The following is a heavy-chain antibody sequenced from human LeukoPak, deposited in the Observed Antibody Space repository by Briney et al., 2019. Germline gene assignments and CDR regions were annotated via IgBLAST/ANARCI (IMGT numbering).Heavy chain of an antibody. CDR2: IYYSGST. CDR1: GGSISSYY. D-gene: IGHD1-26*01. CDR3: ARDSGVYGMDV. J-gene: IGHJ6*02. V-gene: IGHV4-59*12. Sequence: SETLSLTCTVSGGSISSYYWSWIRQPPGKGLEWIGYIYYSGSTNYNPSLKSRLTVSVDTSKNQFSLKLSSVTAADTAVYYCARDSGVYGMDVWGQGTTVTVSS.